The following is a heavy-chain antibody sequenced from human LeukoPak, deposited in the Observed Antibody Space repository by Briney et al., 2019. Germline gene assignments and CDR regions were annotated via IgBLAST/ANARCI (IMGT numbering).Heavy chain of an antibody. CDR3: ARGTMNLDS. J-gene: IGHJ4*02. CDR2: ISTKNGYT. CDR1: GYTFTDYL. V-gene: IGHV1-2*02. Sequence: ASVKVSCKASGYTFTDYLINWVRQAPGQGLEWVGSISTKNGYTKLAQKFQGRVTMTRDTSINTAYMELNRLKFDDTAVYYCARGTMNLDSWGQGTLVTVSS. D-gene: IGHD3-22*01.